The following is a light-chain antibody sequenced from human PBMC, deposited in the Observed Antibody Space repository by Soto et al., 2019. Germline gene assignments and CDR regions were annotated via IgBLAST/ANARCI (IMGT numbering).Light chain of an antibody. CDR3: GAWDDSLNGPHVV. CDR1: SSNIGSNT. V-gene: IGLV1-44*01. CDR2: SNN. Sequence: QSVLTQPPSASGTPGQRVTISCSGSSSNIGSNTVNWYQQLPGTAPKLLIYSNNQRPSGVPDRFSGSKSGTSASLAISGLQSEDEADYYCGAWDDSLNGPHVVFGGGTKVTVL. J-gene: IGLJ2*01.